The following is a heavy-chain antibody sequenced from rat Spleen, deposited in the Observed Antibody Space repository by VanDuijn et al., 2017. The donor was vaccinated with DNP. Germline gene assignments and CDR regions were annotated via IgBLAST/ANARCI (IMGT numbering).Heavy chain of an antibody. J-gene: IGHJ2*01. Sequence: EVQLQESGPGLVKPSQSLSLTCSVTGYSITSNYWGWIRKFPGNKMEWMGYISYSGSTSYNPSLKSRISITRDTSKNQFFLQLNSVTTEDTATYYCARSHYYDGSYYPFDYWGQGVMVTVSS. CDR2: ISYSGST. CDR1: GYSITSNY. CDR3: ARSHYYDGSYYPFDY. D-gene: IGHD1-12*02. V-gene: IGHV3-1*01.